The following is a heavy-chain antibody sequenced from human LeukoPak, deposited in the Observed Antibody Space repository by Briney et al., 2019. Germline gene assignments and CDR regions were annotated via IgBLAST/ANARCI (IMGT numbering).Heavy chain of an antibody. CDR1: GFTFSSYA. CDR2: ISIDETRE. Sequence: AGSLRLSCSASGFTFSSYAMQWDRQAPGKGLEWVTVISIDETREPYADSVKGRLTMSRDNSKSTLYLQMDSLGTEDTAVYYCAKEGESDSWDSLDYWGQETLVTVTS. J-gene: IGHJ4*02. D-gene: IGHD3-16*01. V-gene: IGHV3-30*04. CDR3: AKEGESDSWDSLDY.